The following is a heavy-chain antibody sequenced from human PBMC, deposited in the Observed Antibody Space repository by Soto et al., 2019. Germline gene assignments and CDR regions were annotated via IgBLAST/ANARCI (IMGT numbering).Heavy chain of an antibody. Sequence: PGGSLRLSCAASGFTFSSYSMNWVRQAPGKGLEWVSYISSSSSTIYYADSVKGRFTISRDNAKNSLYLQMNSLRAEDTAVYYCARLTSSRQWLADFDYWGQGTLVTVSS. J-gene: IGHJ4*02. D-gene: IGHD6-19*01. CDR1: GFTFSSYS. V-gene: IGHV3-48*01. CDR3: ARLTSSRQWLADFDY. CDR2: ISSSSSTI.